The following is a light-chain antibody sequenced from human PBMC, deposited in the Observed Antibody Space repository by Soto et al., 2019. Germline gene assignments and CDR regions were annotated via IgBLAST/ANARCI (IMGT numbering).Light chain of an antibody. V-gene: IGKV3-20*01. CDR2: GAS. J-gene: IGKJ1*01. Sequence: EIVLTQSPGTLSLSLGERATLSCRASQSVRSIFLGWYQQKPGQAPMLLIYGASSRATGIPDRFSGSGSGTDFTLTISRLEPEDFAVYFCQQYDTSPLTFGPGTKVEIK. CDR3: QQYDTSPLT. CDR1: QSVRSIF.